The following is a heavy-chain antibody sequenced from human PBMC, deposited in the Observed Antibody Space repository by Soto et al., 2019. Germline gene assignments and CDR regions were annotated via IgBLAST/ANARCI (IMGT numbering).Heavy chain of an antibody. CDR3: AREKLIFGVVEYYYYYGMDV. Sequence: LSIACAVSGYSISSGYYWGWIRQPPGKGLEWIGSIYHSGSTYYNPSLKSRVTISVDTSKNQFSLKLSSVTAADTAVYYCAREKLIFGVVEYYYYYGMDVWGQGTTVTVSS. CDR1: GYSISSGYY. J-gene: IGHJ6*02. V-gene: IGHV4-38-2*02. D-gene: IGHD3-3*01. CDR2: IYHSGST.